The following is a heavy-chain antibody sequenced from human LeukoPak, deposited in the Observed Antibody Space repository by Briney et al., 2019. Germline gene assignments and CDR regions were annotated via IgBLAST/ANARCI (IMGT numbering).Heavy chain of an antibody. D-gene: IGHD6-19*01. V-gene: IGHV3-21*01. CDR2: ISGSSSYI. CDR3: ARGTQQWLVQALDY. CDR1: GFTFSSYS. J-gene: IGHJ4*02. Sequence: AGGSLRLSCAASGFTFSSYSMNWVRQAPGKGLEWVSSISGSSSYIYYADSVKGRFTISRDNAKNSLYLQMNSLRAEDTAVYYCARGTQQWLVQALDYWGQGTLVTVSS.